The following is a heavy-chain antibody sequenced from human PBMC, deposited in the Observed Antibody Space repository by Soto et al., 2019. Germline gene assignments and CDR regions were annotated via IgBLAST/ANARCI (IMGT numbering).Heavy chain of an antibody. Sequence: ASVKVSCKASGYTFTNNYIHWVRQAPGEGLEWVGWINPNSGGTNYAQKFQGRVTMTRDTSIRTASMDLSRLRSDDTAVYYCARDRRGNLFVGDFDYWGQGTQVTVSS. V-gene: IGHV1-2*02. J-gene: IGHJ4*02. CDR3: ARDRRGNLFVGDFDY. CDR1: GYTFTNNY. D-gene: IGHD3-10*01. CDR2: INPNSGGT.